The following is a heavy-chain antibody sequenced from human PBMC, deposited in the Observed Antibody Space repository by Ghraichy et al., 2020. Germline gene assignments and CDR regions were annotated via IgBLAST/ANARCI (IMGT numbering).Heavy chain of an antibody. CDR3: ARDLSYYDSGKNY. D-gene: IGHD3-10*01. Sequence: GGSLRLSCAASGFTLSSYWMSWVRQAPGKGLEWVANIKQDGSEKYYVDSVKGRFTISRDNAKNSLYLQMNSLRAEDTAVYYCARDLSYYDSGKNYWGQGTLVTVSS. CDR2: IKQDGSEK. J-gene: IGHJ4*02. CDR1: GFTLSSYW. V-gene: IGHV3-7*03.